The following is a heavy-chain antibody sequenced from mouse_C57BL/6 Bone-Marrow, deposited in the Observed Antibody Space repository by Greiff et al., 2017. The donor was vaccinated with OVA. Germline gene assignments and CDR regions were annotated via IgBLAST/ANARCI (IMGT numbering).Heavy chain of an antibody. Sequence: QVQLQQSGAELVRPGASVKLSCTASGFNIKDYYMHWVKQRPGQGLEWIGMIHPNSGSTNYNEKFKSKATLTVDKSSSTAYMQLSSLTSEDSAVYYCASPGPFDYWGQGTTLTVSS. V-gene: IGHV1-64*01. CDR3: ASPGPFDY. CDR1: GFNIKDYY. CDR2: IHPNSGST. J-gene: IGHJ2*01.